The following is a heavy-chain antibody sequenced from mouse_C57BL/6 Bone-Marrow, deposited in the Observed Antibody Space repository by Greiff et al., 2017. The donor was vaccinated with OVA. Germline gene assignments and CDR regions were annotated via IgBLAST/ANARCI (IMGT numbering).Heavy chain of an antibody. V-gene: IGHV1-59*01. Sequence: QVQLQQPGAELVRPGNSVKLSCKASGYTFTSYWMHWVKQRPGQGLEWIGVIDPSDSYTNYNQQFKGKATLTVDTSSSTAYMQLSSLTSEDSAVYYCAIYYYGSRFAYWGQGTLVTVSA. D-gene: IGHD1-1*01. CDR3: AIYYYGSRFAY. CDR2: IDPSDSYT. J-gene: IGHJ3*01. CDR1: GYTFTSYW.